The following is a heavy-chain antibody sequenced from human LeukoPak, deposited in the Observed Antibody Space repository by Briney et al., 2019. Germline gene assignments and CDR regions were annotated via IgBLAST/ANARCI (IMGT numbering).Heavy chain of an antibody. CDR3: ARGLHCSSTSCPDAFDV. D-gene: IGHD2-2*01. J-gene: IGHJ3*01. CDR2: INHSGST. Sequence: SETLSLTCAVYGGSFSGYYWSWIRQPPGKGLEWIGEINHSGSTNYNPFLKSRVTISVDTSKNQFSLKLSSVTAADTAVYYCARGLHCSSTSCPDAFDVWGQGTMVTVSS. V-gene: IGHV4-34*01. CDR1: GGSFSGYY.